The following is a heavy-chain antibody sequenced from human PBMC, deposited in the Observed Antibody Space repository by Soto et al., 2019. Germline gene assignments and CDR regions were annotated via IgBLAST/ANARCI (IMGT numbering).Heavy chain of an antibody. V-gene: IGHV3-21*06. Sequence: EVQLVESGGGLVKPGGSLRLSCAASGFTFSTHSMNWVRQAPGKGPEWVSSINDKSNYIFYADSVKGRFTISRDNAKNSLYLQMNRLRDDDTAVYYCATFPNYYGGWGQGTLVTVSA. CDR1: GFTFSTHS. CDR2: INDKSNYI. J-gene: IGHJ4*02. CDR3: ATFPNYYGG.